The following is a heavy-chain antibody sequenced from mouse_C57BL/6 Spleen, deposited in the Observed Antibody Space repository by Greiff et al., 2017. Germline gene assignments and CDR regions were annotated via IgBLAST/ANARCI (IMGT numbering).Heavy chain of an antibody. Sequence: QVQLQQSGTELVKPGASVKLSCKASGYTFTSYWMHWVKQRPGQGLEWIGNINPSNGGTNYNEKFKSKATLTVDKSSSTAYMPLSSLTSEDSAVYYCAQAGDYGYYDFDYWGQGTTLTVSS. CDR1: GYTFTSYW. D-gene: IGHD2-3*01. J-gene: IGHJ2*01. V-gene: IGHV1-53*01. CDR2: INPSNGGT. CDR3: AQAGDYGYYDFDY.